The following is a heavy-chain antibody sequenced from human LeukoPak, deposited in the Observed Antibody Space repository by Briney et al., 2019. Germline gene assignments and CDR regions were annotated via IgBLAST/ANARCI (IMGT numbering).Heavy chain of an antibody. D-gene: IGHD6-19*01. J-gene: IGHJ4*02. CDR2: ISWNSGSI. CDR3: AKDNRRHYTSGPNPDSLH. Sequence: GGSLRLSCAGSGFIFNNYAMHWVRQPPGKGLEWVSGISWNSGSIDYADSVKGRFTISRDNAKNSLYLQMNSLRVEDTAFYYRAKDNRRHYTSGPNPDSLHWGQGALVTVSS. CDR1: GFIFNNYA. V-gene: IGHV3-9*01.